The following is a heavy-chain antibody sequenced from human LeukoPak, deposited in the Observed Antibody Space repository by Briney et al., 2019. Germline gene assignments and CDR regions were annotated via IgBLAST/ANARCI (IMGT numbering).Heavy chain of an antibody. D-gene: IGHD6-13*01. V-gene: IGHV3-30-3*01. Sequence: QPGRSLRLSCAASGVTFSSNNMHWVRQAPGKGLEWVGVISYDGSNKYYADSVKGRFTISRDNSKNTLYLQLNSLRAEDTAVYYCATYTTSWSNFDHWGQGTLVTVSS. CDR2: ISYDGSNK. CDR3: ATYTTSWSNFDH. CDR1: GVTFSSNN. J-gene: IGHJ4*02.